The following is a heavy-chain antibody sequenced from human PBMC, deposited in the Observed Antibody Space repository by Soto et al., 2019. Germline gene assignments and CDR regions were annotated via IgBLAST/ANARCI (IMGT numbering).Heavy chain of an antibody. CDR2: IRSKVYGGTT. J-gene: IGHJ3*02. V-gene: IGHV3-49*03. D-gene: IGHD3-22*01. CDR1: GLTIGDYA. CDR3: TRVTPKYYYDSSGYYPPDAFDI. Sequence: GGSLRLSCTASGLTIGDYAMSWFRQAPGKGLEWEGFIRSKVYGGTTEYAASVKGRFTISRDDSKSIAYLQMNSLKTEDTAVYYCTRVTPKYYYDSSGYYPPDAFDIWGQGTMVTVSS.